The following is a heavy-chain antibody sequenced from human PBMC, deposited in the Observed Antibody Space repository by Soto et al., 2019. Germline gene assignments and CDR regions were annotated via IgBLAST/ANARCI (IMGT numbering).Heavy chain of an antibody. V-gene: IGHV4-4*02. Sequence: SATLCLTCAVSGGSIRSSNCWSWVRQPPGKGLEWIGEIYHSGSTNYNPSLKSRVTISVDKSKNQFSLKLSSVTAADTAVFYCARLRNSDAFDIWGQGTMVT. CDR1: GGSIRSSNC. CDR3: ARLRNSDAFDI. CDR2: IYHSGST. J-gene: IGHJ3*02.